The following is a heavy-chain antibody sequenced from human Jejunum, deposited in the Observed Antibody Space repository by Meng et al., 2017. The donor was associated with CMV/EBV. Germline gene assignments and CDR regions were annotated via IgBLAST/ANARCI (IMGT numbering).Heavy chain of an antibody. D-gene: IGHD3-3*01. V-gene: IGHV4-34*01. J-gene: IGHJ4*02. CDR1: GGSFNAYY. CDR3: ASAYDFWSGYLDY. CDR2: INHSGST. Sequence: CAVYGGSFNAYYWSWIRQPPGKGLEWIGQINHSGSTDYNPSLKSRVTISVDASKNQFSLKLSSVTAADTAVYFCASAYDFWSGYLDYWGQGTLVTVSS.